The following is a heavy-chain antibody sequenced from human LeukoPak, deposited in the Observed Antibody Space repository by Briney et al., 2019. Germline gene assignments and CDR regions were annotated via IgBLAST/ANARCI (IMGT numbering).Heavy chain of an antibody. CDR2: IASSGST. J-gene: IGHJ4*01. CDR1: GGSISSYY. Sequence: PSETLSLTCTVSGGSISSYYWSWIRQPPGKGLEWIGRIASSGSTNNNPSLRSRVTISIDTSKNQFSLKLSSVTAADTAVYYCARDGGYSGYKVYFDFWGHGTLVTVSS. CDR3: ARDGGYSGYKVYFDF. V-gene: IGHV4-4*08. D-gene: IGHD5-12*01.